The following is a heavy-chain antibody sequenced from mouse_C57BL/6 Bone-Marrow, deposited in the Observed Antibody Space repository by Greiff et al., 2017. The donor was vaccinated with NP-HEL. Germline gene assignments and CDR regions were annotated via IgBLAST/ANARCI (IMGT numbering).Heavy chain of an antibody. Sequence: VKLQESGPGLVAPSQSLSITCTVSGFSLTSYGVHWVRQPPGKGLEWLVVIWSDGSTTYNSALKSRLSISKDNSKSQVFLKMNSLQTDDTAMYYCARHEDDGSPMDYWGQGTSVTVSS. CDR1: GFSLTSYG. J-gene: IGHJ4*01. D-gene: IGHD2-3*01. CDR2: IWSDGST. V-gene: IGHV2-6-1*01. CDR3: ARHEDDGSPMDY.